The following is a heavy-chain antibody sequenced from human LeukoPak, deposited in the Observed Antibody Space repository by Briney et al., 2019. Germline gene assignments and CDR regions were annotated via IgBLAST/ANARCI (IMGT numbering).Heavy chain of an antibody. V-gene: IGHV3-23*01. CDR3: AKVIKRGWYSDY. Sequence: PGGSLRLSCAASGFTFSSYAMSWVRQAPGKGLEWVSAISGSGGSTYYADSVKGRFTISRDNSKNTLYLQMTSLSAEDTAVYYCAKVIKRGWYSDYWGQGTLVTVSS. CDR2: ISGSGGST. CDR1: GFTFSSYA. J-gene: IGHJ4*02. D-gene: IGHD6-19*01.